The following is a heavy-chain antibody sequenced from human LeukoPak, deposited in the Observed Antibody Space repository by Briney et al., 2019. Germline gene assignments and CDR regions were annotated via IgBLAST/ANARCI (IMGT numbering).Heavy chain of an antibody. D-gene: IGHD5-24*01. CDR2: ITSSSTYI. Sequence: GGSLRLSCAASGFTFSRYTMNWVRQAPGKGLEWVSSITSSSTYIYYADSLKGRFTISRDNAKNSLYLQMNSLRAEDTAVYYCAIPGDGSNYYFDYGGQGPGVPVSS. V-gene: IGHV3-21*01. CDR3: AIPGDGSNYYFDY. J-gene: IGHJ4*02. CDR1: GFTFSRYT.